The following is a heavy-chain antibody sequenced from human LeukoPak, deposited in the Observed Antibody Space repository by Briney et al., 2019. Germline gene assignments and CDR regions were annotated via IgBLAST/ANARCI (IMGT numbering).Heavy chain of an antibody. V-gene: IGHV4-4*02. CDR2: IYHSGST. J-gene: IGHJ3*02. CDR1: GGSISSSNW. Sequence: SGTLSLTCAVSGGSISSSNWWSWVRQPPGKGLEWIGEIYHSGSTNYNPSLKSRVTISVDKSKNQFSLKLSSVTAADTAVYYCARVGVVVVAATKGAFDIWGQGTMVTVSS. CDR3: ARVGVVVVAATKGAFDI. D-gene: IGHD2-15*01.